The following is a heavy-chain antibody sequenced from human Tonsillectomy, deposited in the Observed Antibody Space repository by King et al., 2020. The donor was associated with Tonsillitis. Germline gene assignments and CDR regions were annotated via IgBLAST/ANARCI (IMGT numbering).Heavy chain of an antibody. CDR1: GFTFSDSW. J-gene: IGHJ4*02. D-gene: IGHD6-6*01. Sequence: VQLVESGGGLVQPGGSLTLSCVASGFTFSDSWMNWVRLAPGKGLEWVANIKQDGREEYYVDSVKGRFTISRDNAKNSLYLQMNSLRAEDTAVYYCARALRIEGRRGQGPPVTVSS. V-gene: IGHV3-7*03. CDR2: IKQDGREE. CDR3: ARALRIEGR.